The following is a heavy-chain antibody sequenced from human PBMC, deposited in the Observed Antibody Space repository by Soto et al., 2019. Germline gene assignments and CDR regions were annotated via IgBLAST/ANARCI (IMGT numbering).Heavy chain of an antibody. CDR2: INVYNGNT. CDR1: GYTFTSYA. D-gene: IGHD1-7*01. J-gene: IGHJ4*02. CDR3: ARDGVAATKGIAGH. V-gene: IGHV1-18*01. Sequence: ASVKISCKASGYTFTSYAISGVRQAPGQGLEWMGWINVYNGNTKYAQKFQGRVTMTTDTSTSTVYMELRSLTSDDTAVYYCARDGVAATKGIAGHWGQGTLVTVSS.